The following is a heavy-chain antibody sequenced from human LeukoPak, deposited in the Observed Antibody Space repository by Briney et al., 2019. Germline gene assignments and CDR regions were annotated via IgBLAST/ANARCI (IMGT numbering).Heavy chain of an antibody. CDR1: GFTFSSYA. Sequence: GSLRLSCAASGFTFSSYAMSWVRQTPGKGLGWVSGISDSGGGTYYADSVKGRFTISRDNSKNTLYLQMNSLRAEDTAVYYCAKDLTPSDYWGQGTLVTVSS. V-gene: IGHV3-23*01. CDR2: ISDSGGGT. CDR3: AKDLTPSDY. J-gene: IGHJ4*02.